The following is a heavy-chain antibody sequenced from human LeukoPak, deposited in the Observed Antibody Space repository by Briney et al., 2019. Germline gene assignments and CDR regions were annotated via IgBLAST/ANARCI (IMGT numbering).Heavy chain of an antibody. CDR1: GFTFSYYG. Sequence: GGSLRLSCAASGFTFSYYGIHWVRQAPGKGLEWVAIISYDGSKTYYADSVKGRFTISRDNSKNTVSLQMNSLRAEDTAVYFCATWGSRSSWYVDYWGQGTLVTVSS. CDR2: ISYDGSKT. J-gene: IGHJ4*02. D-gene: IGHD6-13*01. CDR3: ATWGSRSSWYVDY. V-gene: IGHV3-30*03.